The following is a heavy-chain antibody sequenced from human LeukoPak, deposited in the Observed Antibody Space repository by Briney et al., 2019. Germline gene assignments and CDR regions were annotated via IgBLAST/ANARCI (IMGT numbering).Heavy chain of an antibody. CDR1: SGSISSGRYY. D-gene: IGHD1-7*01. J-gene: IGHJ4*02. CDR2: IDISGST. V-gene: IGHV4-61*02. CDR3: ARGKLELTILDY. Sequence: SQTLSLTCTVSSGSISSGRYYWSWIRQPAGKGLEWIGRIDISGSTYYTPSLKSRVTISVDTSKNHFSLKLHSVTAADTAVYYCARGKLELTILDYWGQGTLVTVSS.